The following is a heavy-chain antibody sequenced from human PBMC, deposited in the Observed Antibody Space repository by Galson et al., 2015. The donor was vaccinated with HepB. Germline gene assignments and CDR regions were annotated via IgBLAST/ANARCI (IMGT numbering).Heavy chain of an antibody. D-gene: IGHD3-9*01. V-gene: IGHV2-5*02. CDR3: AHRLRELYDILTGYSGGYFDY. Sequence: PALVKPTQTLTLTCTFSGFLLSTSGVGVGWIRQPPGKALEWLALIYWDDDKRYSPSLKSRLTITKDTSKSQVVLTMTNMDPVDTATYYCAHRLRELYDILTGYSGGYFDYWGQGTLVTVSS. CDR2: IYWDDDK. J-gene: IGHJ4*02. CDR1: GFLLSTSGVG.